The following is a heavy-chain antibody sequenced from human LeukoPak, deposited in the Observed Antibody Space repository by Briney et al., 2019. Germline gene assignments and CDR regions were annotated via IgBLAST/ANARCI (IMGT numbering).Heavy chain of an antibody. CDR2: INHSGST. CDR1: GGSFSGYY. D-gene: IGHD6-19*01. V-gene: IGHV4-34*01. J-gene: IGHJ4*02. Sequence: SETLSHTCAVYGGSFSGYYWSWIRQPPGKGLEWIGEINHSGSTNYNPSLKSRVTISVDTSKNQFSLKLSSVTAADTAVYYCARGQWLVYSPFDYWGQGTLVTVSS. CDR3: ARGQWLVYSPFDY.